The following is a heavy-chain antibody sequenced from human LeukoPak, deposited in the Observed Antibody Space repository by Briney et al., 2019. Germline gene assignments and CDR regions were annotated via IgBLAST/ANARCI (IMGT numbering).Heavy chain of an antibody. CDR1: GGSISSSSYY. Sequence: SETLSLTCTVSGGSISSSSYYWGWIRQPPGKGLEWIGSIYYSGSTYYNPSLKSRVTISVDTSKNQFSLKLSSVTAADTAVYYCARDRKRRAGLKWWSYYYYYMDVWGKGTTVTVSS. CDR2: IYYSGST. J-gene: IGHJ6*03. D-gene: IGHD2-15*01. V-gene: IGHV4-39*07. CDR3: ARDRKRRAGLKWWSYYYYYMDV.